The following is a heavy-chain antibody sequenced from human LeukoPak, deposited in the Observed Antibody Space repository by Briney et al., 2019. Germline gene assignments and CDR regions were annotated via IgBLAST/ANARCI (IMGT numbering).Heavy chain of an antibody. CDR3: ARDSSPWMIDE. CDR2: IKRDGSDK. J-gene: IGHJ4*02. D-gene: IGHD3-22*01. V-gene: IGHV3-7*01. CDR1: GFIFNNHW. Sequence: PGGSLRLSCATSGFIFNNHWMSWVRQAPGKGLEWVANIKRDGSDKYYVDSVKGRFTISRDNARNSVYLQMNSLRVEDTAVYYCARDSSPWMIDEWGQGTLLTVSS.